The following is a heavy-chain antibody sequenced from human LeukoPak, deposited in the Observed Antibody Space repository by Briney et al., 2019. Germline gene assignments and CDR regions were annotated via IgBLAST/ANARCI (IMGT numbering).Heavy chain of an antibody. J-gene: IGHJ6*03. CDR3: ARSTPNDYYYYYMDV. CDR2: ISAYNGNT. V-gene: IGHV1-18*01. Sequence: ASVKVSCKASGHTFTNYGITWVRQAPGQGLEWMGWISAYNGNTNYAQKFQGRITMTTDTSTNTAYMELRSLRSDDTAVYYCARSTPNDYYYYYMDVWGRGTTVTISS. CDR1: GHTFTNYG.